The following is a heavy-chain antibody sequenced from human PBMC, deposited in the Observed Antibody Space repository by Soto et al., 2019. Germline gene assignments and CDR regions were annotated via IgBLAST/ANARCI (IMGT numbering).Heavy chain of an antibody. V-gene: IGHV3-53*01. CDR2: IYTGGST. CDR1: WFIVRSNY. D-gene: IGHD6-13*01. CDR3: ARKPYSSSWNDY. J-gene: IGHJ4*02. Sequence: GGSLRLSRAASWFIVRSNYISWVRQAPGKGLEWVAVIYTGGSTYYADSVKGRFTISRDNSKNTLYLQMNTLRAEDTAVYYCARKPYSSSWNDYWGQGTLVTVSS.